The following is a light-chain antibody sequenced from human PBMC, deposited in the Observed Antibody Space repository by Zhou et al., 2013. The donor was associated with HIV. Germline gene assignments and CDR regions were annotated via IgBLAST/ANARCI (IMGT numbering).Light chain of an antibody. V-gene: IGKV1-17*01. CDR1: QDIRNE. J-gene: IGKJ1*01. CDR2: TAS. CDR3: LQDLNYPRT. Sequence: DIQMTQSPSSLSASVGDRVTITCRASQDIRNELAWYQQKPGKAPKRLIYTASSLQSGVPSRFSGSGSGTEFTLTISSLQPEDSAAYYCLQDLNYPRTFGQGTKVEVK.